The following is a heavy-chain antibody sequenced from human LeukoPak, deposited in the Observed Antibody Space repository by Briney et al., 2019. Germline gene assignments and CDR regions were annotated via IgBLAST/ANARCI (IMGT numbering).Heavy chain of an antibody. J-gene: IGHJ4*02. V-gene: IGHV1-69*04. CDR3: ARDLGRGGYPAGYFDY. D-gene: IGHD5-12*01. CDR1: GGTFSSYA. CDR2: IIPILGIA. Sequence: SVKVSCKASGGTFSSYAISWVRQAPGQGLEWMGRIIPILGIANYAQKFQGRVTVTADKSTSTAHMELSSLRSEDTAVYYCARDLGRGGYPAGYFDYWGQGTLVTVSS.